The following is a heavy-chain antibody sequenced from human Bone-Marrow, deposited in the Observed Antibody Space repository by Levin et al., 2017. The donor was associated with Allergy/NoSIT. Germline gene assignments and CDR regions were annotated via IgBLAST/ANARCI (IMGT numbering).Heavy chain of an antibody. V-gene: IGHV3-15*01. J-gene: IGHJ6*02. CDR1: GFTFSNAW. Sequence: GGSLRLSCAASGFTFSNAWMSWVRQAPGKGLEWVGRIKSKTDGGTTDYAAPVKGRFTISRDDSKNTLYLQMNSLKTEDTAVYYCTSRIVGAPQYGMDVWGQGTTVTVSS. CDR3: TSRIVGAPQYGMDV. D-gene: IGHD1-26*01. CDR2: IKSKTDGGTT.